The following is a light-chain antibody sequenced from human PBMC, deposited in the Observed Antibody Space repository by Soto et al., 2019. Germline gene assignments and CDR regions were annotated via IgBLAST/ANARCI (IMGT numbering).Light chain of an antibody. CDR3: SSYTSSSTLV. J-gene: IGLJ3*02. CDR1: SSDVGSYNL. V-gene: IGLV2-14*02. CDR2: EGS. Sequence: QSALTQPASVSGSPGRSITISCTGTSSDVGSYNLVSWYQQHPGKAPKLMIYEGSKRPSGVSNRFSGSKSGNTASLTISGLQAEDEADYYCSSYTSSSTLVFGGGTNLTVL.